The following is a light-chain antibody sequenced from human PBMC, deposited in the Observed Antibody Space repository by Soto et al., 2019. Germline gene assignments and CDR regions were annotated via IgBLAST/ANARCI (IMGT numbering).Light chain of an antibody. CDR2: EVS. CDR3: AAWDDSLNGRGV. CDR1: SSDVGGYNY. V-gene: IGLV2-14*01. J-gene: IGLJ1*01. Sequence: QSALTQPASVSGSPGQSITISCTGTSSDVGGYNYVSWYQQHPGKAPKLMIYEVSNRPSGVSNRFSGSKSGNTASLTISGLQAEDEADYYCAAWDDSLNGRGVFGTGTKLT.